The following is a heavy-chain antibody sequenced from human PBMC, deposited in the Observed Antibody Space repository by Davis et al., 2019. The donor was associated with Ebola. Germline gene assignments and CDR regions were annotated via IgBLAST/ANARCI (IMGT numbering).Heavy chain of an antibody. D-gene: IGHD6-6*01. CDR2: ISSSSSYI. V-gene: IGHV3-21*06. Sequence: PGGSLRLSCAASGFTFSSYSMNWVRQAPGKGLEWVSSISSSSSYIYYADSVKGRFTISRDNAKNSIYLHMNSLRAEDTAVYYCARRSSQALDWGQGTLVTVSS. CDR1: GFTFSSYS. CDR3: ARRSSQALD. J-gene: IGHJ4*02.